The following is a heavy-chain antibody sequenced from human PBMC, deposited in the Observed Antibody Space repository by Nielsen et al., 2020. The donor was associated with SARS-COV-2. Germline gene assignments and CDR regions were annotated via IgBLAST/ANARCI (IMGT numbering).Heavy chain of an antibody. CDR2: ISYDGSNK. Sequence: GSLRLSCAASGFTFSSYAMHWVRQAPGKGLEWVAVISYDGSNKYYADSVKGRFTISRDNSKNTLYLQMNSLRAEDTAVYYCARDYYSNLDYWGQGTLVTVSS. V-gene: IGHV3-30*04. D-gene: IGHD4-11*01. CDR3: ARDYYSNLDY. J-gene: IGHJ4*02. CDR1: GFTFSSYA.